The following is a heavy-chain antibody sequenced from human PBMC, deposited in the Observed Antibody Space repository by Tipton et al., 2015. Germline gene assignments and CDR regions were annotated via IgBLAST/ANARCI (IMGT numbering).Heavy chain of an antibody. D-gene: IGHD3-22*01. Sequence: TLSLTCTVSGSSMSPYYWNWIRQSPGKGLDWIGYVYHTGSTTYNPSLKSRVTMSVDTSKKQFSLRLSSVTAADTAVYYCARGPGHYDSSGFYSVSFDYWGQGSLVTVSS. CDR3: ARGPGHYDSSGFYSVSFDY. V-gene: IGHV4-59*01. CDR1: GSSMSPYY. CDR2: VYHTGST. J-gene: IGHJ4*02.